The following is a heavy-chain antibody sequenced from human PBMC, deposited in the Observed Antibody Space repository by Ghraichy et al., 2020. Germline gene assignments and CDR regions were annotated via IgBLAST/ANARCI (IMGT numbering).Heavy chain of an antibody. V-gene: IGHV3-48*02. CDR1: GFTFSSYS. D-gene: IGHD2-8*01. CDR3: ARDPDSVGLFCTNGVCSSPFDY. CDR2: ISSSSSTI. J-gene: IGHJ4*02. Sequence: GGSLRLSCAASGFTFSSYSMNWVRQAPGKGLEWVSYISSSSSTIYYADSVKGRFTISRDNAKNSLYLQMNSLRDEDTAVYYCARDPDSVGLFCTNGVCSSPFDYWGQGTLVTVSS.